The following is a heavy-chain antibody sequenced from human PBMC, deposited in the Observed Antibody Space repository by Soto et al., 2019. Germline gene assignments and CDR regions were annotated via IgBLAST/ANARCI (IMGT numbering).Heavy chain of an antibody. CDR2: IYPGDSDT. CDR3: ARVWEMATVAACGS. CDR1: GYIFTNFW. V-gene: IGHV5-51*01. J-gene: IGHJ5*02. Sequence: GESLKISCKGSGYIFTNFWIAWVRQLPGKGLEWMGIIYPGDSDTRYNPSFQGQVTISVDESISTAYLQWSSLKASDTAMYYCARVWEMATVAACGSWGRGTLVTVCS. D-gene: IGHD2-21*01.